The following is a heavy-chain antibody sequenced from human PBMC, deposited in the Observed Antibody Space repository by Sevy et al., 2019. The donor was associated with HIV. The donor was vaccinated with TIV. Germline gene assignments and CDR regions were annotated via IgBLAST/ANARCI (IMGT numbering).Heavy chain of an antibody. Sequence: GGSLRLSCAASEVTFSNYAMHWVRQAPGKGLEWVAVISHDGNKKYYADSVKGRFTISRDNSKNTLFLQMNSLRSEDTAVYYCARDSEVFRDPSYYFDYWGQGTLVTVSS. CDR3: ARDSEVFRDPSYYFDY. V-gene: IGHV3-30-3*01. CDR2: ISHDGNKK. CDR1: EVTFSNYA. J-gene: IGHJ4*02.